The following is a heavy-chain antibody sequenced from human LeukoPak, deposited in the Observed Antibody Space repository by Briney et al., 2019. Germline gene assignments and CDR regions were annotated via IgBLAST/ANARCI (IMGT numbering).Heavy chain of an antibody. J-gene: IGHJ4*02. CDR3: AKDLWFGELSLGGEPDY. D-gene: IGHD3-10*01. CDR1: GLTFSSYV. Sequence: GGSLRLSCAASGLTFSSYVMHWVRQAPGKGLEWVAVISYDGSNKYYADSVKGRFTISRDNSKNTLYLQMNSLRAEDTAVYYCAKDLWFGELSLGGEPDYWGQGTLVTVSS. CDR2: ISYDGSNK. V-gene: IGHV3-30*18.